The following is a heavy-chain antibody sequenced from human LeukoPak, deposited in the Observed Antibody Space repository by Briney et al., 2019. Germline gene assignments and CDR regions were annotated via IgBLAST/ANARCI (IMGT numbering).Heavy chain of an antibody. CDR3: AKLLWFGEGRADY. V-gene: IGHV3-23*01. D-gene: IGHD3-10*01. Sequence: PGGSLRLSCAASGFTFSNYAMSWVRPAPGKGLAWVSGISGSGVSTYYSDSVKGRFTISRDNSKNTLYLQMNSLRAEDTAIYYCAKLLWFGEGRADYWGQGTLVTVSS. J-gene: IGHJ4*02. CDR2: ISGSGVST. CDR1: GFTFSNYA.